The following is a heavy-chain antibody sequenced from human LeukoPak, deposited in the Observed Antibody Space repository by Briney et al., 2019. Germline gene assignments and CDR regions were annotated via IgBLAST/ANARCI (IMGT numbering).Heavy chain of an antibody. CDR3: ARDDGITGTTYDY. Sequence: SVKVSCKASGGTFSSYAISWVRQAPGQGLEWMGGIIPIFGTANYAQKFQGRVTITADKSTSTAYMELSSLRSEDTAVYYCARDDGITGTTYDYWGQGTLVTVSS. J-gene: IGHJ4*02. CDR2: IIPIFGTA. V-gene: IGHV1-69*06. D-gene: IGHD1-7*01. CDR1: GGTFSSYA.